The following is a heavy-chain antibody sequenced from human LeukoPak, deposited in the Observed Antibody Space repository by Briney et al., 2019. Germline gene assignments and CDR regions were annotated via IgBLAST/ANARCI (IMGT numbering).Heavy chain of an antibody. J-gene: IGHJ5*02. D-gene: IGHD4-23*01. V-gene: IGHV1-2*02. CDR3: ARGSDYGGNSGNWFDP. Sequence: ASVKVSCKASGYTFTGYYMHWVRQAPGQGLEWMGWINPNSGGTNYAQKFQGRVTTTRDTSISTAYMELSRLRSDDTAVYYCARGSDYGGNSGNWFDPWGQGTLVTVSS. CDR2: INPNSGGT. CDR1: GYTFTGYY.